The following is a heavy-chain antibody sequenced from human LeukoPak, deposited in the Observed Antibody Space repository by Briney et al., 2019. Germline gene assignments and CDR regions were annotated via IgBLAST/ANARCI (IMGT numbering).Heavy chain of an antibody. V-gene: IGHV3-30*02. J-gene: IGHJ4*02. Sequence: GRSLRLSCAASGFTFSSYAMHWVRQAPGKGLEWVAFIRYDASNKFYADSVKGRFTISRDNSKNTLYLQMNSLRAEDTAVYYCAKESESYDSSGSTFDYWGQGTLVTVSS. CDR2: IRYDASNK. CDR3: AKESESYDSSGSTFDY. D-gene: IGHD3-22*01. CDR1: GFTFSSYA.